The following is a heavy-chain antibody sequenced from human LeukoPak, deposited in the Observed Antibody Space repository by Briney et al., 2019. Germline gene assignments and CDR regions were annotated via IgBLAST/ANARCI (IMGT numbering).Heavy chain of an antibody. D-gene: IGHD3-3*02. J-gene: IGHJ4*02. V-gene: IGHV3-30*02. CDR1: GFTFSSYG. CDR2: IRYDGSNK. Sequence: HPGGSLRLSCAASGFTFSSYGMHWVRQAPGKGLEWVAFIRYDGSNKYYADSVKGRFTISRDNAKNSLFLQMNGLRAEDTAVYYCASRAHFWSGPGGWGQGTLVTVSS. CDR3: ASRAHFWSGPGG.